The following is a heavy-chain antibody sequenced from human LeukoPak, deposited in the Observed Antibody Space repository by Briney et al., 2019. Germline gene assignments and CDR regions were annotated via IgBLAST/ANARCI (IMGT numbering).Heavy chain of an antibody. V-gene: IGHV4-59*01. Sequence: SETLSLTCTVSGGSISSYYWSWIRQPPGEGLEWIGYIYYSGSTNYNPSLKSRVTISVDTSKNQFSLKLSSVTAADTAVYYCAGSIAVVPAPFDYWGQGTLVTVSS. CDR3: AGSIAVVPAPFDY. CDR2: IYYSGST. J-gene: IGHJ4*02. CDR1: GGSISSYY. D-gene: IGHD2-2*01.